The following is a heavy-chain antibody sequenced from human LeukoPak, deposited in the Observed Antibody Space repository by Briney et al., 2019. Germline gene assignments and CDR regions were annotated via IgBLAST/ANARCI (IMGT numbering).Heavy chain of an antibody. CDR3: AKRKGHGYDFWSGYPPYYYMDV. J-gene: IGHJ6*03. Sequence: PGGSLRLSCAASGFTFSSYAMSWFRQAPGKGLEWVSAISGSGGSTYYADSVKGRFTISRDNSKNTLYLQMNSLRAEDTAVYYCAKRKGHGYDFWSGYPPYYYMDVWGKGTTVTVSS. CDR2: ISGSGGST. CDR1: GFTFSSYA. V-gene: IGHV3-23*01. D-gene: IGHD3-3*01.